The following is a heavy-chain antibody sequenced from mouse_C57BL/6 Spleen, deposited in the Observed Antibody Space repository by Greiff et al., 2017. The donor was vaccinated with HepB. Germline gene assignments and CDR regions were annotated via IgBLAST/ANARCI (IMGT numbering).Heavy chain of an antibody. J-gene: IGHJ4*01. D-gene: IGHD2-10*02. CDR2: IRNKANNHAT. CDR1: GFTFSDAW. Sequence: EVKLEESGGGLVQPGGSMKLSCAASGFTFSDAWMDWVRQSPEKGLEWVAEIRNKANNHATYYAESVKGRFTISRDDSKSSVYLQMNSLRAEDTGIYYCTRPYGNYEDYAMDYWGQGTSVTVSS. CDR3: TRPYGNYEDYAMDY. V-gene: IGHV6-6*01.